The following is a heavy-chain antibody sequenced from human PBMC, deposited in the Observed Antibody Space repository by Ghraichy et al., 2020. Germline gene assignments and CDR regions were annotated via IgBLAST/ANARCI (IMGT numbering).Heavy chain of an antibody. CDR2: ISGSGAST. V-gene: IGHV3-23*01. CDR1: GFTFNEYA. J-gene: IGHJ4*02. CDR3: ARDRGSSTWRYYYFDY. Sequence: GGSLRLSCAASGFTFNEYAMHWVRQAPGQGLEWVASISGSGASTFHADSVKGRFTISRDNYKNMMYLRLSSLRADDTAVYYCARDRGSSTWRYYYFDYWGQGTLVSVSS. D-gene: IGHD6-13*01.